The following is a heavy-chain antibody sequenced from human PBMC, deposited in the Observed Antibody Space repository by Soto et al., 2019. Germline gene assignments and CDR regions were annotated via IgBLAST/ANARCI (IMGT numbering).Heavy chain of an antibody. Sequence: ASVKVSCKASGYTFTSYGISWVRQAPGQGLEWMGWISAYNGNTNYAQKLQGRVTMTTDTSTSTAYMELRSLRSDDTAVYYCARDTRQGLHFGELSLYGIDYWGQGTLVTVSS. D-gene: IGHD3-16*02. V-gene: IGHV1-18*01. CDR2: ISAYNGNT. J-gene: IGHJ4*02. CDR3: ARDTRQGLHFGELSLYGIDY. CDR1: GYTFTSYG.